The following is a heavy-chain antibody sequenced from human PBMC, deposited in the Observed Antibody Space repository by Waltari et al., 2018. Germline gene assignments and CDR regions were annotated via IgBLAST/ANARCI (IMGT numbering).Heavy chain of an antibody. CDR2: IYTSVSTSGGT. Sequence: QVQLQESGPGLVRPSETLSLTCTVSGGPVSGYYWSWIRQPAGQGLEWIGRIYTSVSTSGGTNYNPSLTSRVTIALDTSKSQLSLRLSSVTVADTAVYFCAREREGAAFFDFWGQGILVTVSS. V-gene: IGHV4-4*07. CDR1: GGPVSGYY. CDR3: AREREGAAFFDF. J-gene: IGHJ4*02. D-gene: IGHD2-15*01.